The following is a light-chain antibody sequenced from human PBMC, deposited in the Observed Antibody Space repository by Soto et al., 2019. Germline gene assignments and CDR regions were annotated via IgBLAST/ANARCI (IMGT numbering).Light chain of an antibody. CDR2: GAS. CDR1: QSVSSN. V-gene: IGKV3-15*01. CDR3: QQYNNWPPWT. Sequence: EIVMTQSAATLSVSPGERATLSCRASQSVSSNLAWYQQKSGQAPRLLIYGASTRATGIPARFSGSGSGTEFTLTISSVQSEDFAVYYCQQYNNWPPWTFGQGTKV. J-gene: IGKJ1*01.